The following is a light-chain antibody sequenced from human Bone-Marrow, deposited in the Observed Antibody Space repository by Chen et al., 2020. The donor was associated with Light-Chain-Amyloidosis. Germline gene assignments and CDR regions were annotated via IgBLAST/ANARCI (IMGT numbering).Light chain of an antibody. CDR3: QSYDSSLSAWV. Sequence: QSVLTQPPSVSGAPGPRVTISCTGHSSNIGAGYDVHWYQQLPGTAPKLLIYGNSNRPSGVPDRFSGSKSGTSASLAITGLQAEDEVDYYCQSYDSSLSAWVFGGGTKLTVL. CDR2: GNS. J-gene: IGLJ3*02. V-gene: IGLV1-40*01. CDR1: SSNIGAGYD.